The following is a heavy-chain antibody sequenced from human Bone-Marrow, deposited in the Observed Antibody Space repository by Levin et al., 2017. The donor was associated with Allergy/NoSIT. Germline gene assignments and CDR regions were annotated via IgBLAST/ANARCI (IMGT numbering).Heavy chain of an antibody. J-gene: IGHJ3*02. Sequence: SETLSLTCAVSGGSISNDYWSWIRQSPGKGLEWIGHLFYSGSSDYNPSLKSRVTISVDTSKNQFSLKLSSVTAADTAVYYCARSPNHDFWSGYLRDAFHIWGQGTVVTVSS. D-gene: IGHD3-3*01. CDR2: LFYSGSS. V-gene: IGHV4-59*01. CDR3: ARSPNHDFWSGYLRDAFHI. CDR1: GGSISNDY.